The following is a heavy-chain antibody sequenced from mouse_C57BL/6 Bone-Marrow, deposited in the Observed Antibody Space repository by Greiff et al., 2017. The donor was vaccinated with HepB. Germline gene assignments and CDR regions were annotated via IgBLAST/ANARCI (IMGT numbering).Heavy chain of an antibody. Sequence: QVQLQQSGAELARPGASVKLSCKASGYTFTSYGISWVKQRTGQGLEWIGEIYPRSGNTYYNEKFKGKATLTADKSSSTAYMELRSLTSEDSAVYVCAREGVITTVVDHWYVDVWGTGTTVTVSS. D-gene: IGHD1-1*01. CDR2: IYPRSGNT. V-gene: IGHV1-81*01. J-gene: IGHJ1*03. CDR1: GYTFTSYG. CDR3: AREGVITTVVDHWYVDV.